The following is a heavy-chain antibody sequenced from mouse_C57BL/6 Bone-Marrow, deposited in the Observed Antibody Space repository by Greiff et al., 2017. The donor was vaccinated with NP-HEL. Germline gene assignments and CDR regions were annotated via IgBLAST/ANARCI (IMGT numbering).Heavy chain of an antibody. CDR1: GFNIKDYY. J-gene: IGHJ3*01. D-gene: IGHD1-1*01. Sequence: EVKLMESGAELVKPGASVKLSCTASGFNIKDYYMHWVKQRTEQGLEWIGRIDPEDGETKYAPKFQGKATITADTSSNTAYLQLSSLTSEDTAVYYCAHITTVVAPFAYWGQGTLVTVSA. CDR3: AHITTVVAPFAY. CDR2: IDPEDGET. V-gene: IGHV14-2*01.